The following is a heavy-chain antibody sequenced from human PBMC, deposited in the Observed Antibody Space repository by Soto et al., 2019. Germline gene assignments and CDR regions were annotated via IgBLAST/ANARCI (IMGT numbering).Heavy chain of an antibody. CDR1: GGSISSYY. CDR2: IYYSGST. CDR3: EATTVATPEEACDT. J-gene: IGHJ3*02. V-gene: IGHV4-59*01. D-gene: IGHD4-17*01. Sequence: SETMSLTCTVSGGSISSYYWSWIRQPPGKGLEWIGYIYYSGSTNYNPSLKSRVTISVDTSKNQFSLKLSSVTAADTAVYYCEATTVATPEEACDTWCQGRIVTVSS.